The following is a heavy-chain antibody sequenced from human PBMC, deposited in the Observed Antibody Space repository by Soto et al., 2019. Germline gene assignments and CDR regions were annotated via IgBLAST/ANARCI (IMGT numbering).Heavy chain of an antibody. Sequence: SLRLSCAASGFTFSSYGMHWVRQAPGKGLEWVAVISYDGSNKYYADSVKGRFTISRDNSKNTLYLQMNSLRAEDTAVYYCAKDEGYHWGQGTLVTVAS. CDR1: GFTFSSYG. CDR3: AKDEGYH. V-gene: IGHV3-30*18. J-gene: IGHJ5*02. CDR2: ISYDGSNK.